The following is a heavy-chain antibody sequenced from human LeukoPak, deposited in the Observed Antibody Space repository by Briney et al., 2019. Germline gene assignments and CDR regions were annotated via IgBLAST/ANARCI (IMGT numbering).Heavy chain of an antibody. Sequence: SETLSLTCTVSGGSISGGSYDWNWIRQPAGKGLEWIGHIHTSGRTSYKSSLKSRVTISIDTSNNEFSLRLSSVTAADTAIYYCARDHSGSFWTFDYWGQGSLVTVSS. CDR1: GGSISGGSYD. D-gene: IGHD1-26*01. J-gene: IGHJ4*02. CDR3: ARDHSGSFWTFDY. V-gene: IGHV4-61*09. CDR2: IHTSGRT.